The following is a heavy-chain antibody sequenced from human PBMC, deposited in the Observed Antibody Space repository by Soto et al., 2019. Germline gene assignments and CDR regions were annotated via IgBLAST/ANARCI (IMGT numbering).Heavy chain of an antibody. D-gene: IGHD3-22*01. CDR3: ARDSRTPPPNSGYYFWRYYGMDV. CDR2: IIPIFGTA. CDR1: GGTFSSYA. Sequence: ASVKVSCKASGGTFSSYAISWVRQAPGQGLEWMGGIIPIFGTANYAQKFQGRVTITADESTSTAYMELSSLRSEDTAVYYCARDSRTPPPNSGYYFWRYYGMDVWGQGTTVTVSS. V-gene: IGHV1-69*13. J-gene: IGHJ6*02.